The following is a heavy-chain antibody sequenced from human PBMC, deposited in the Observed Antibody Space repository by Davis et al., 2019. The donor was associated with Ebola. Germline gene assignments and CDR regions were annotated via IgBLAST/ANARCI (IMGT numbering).Heavy chain of an antibody. CDR2: IYYSGST. D-gene: IGHD6-19*01. Sequence: PGGSLRLSCTVSGGSISSSSYYWGWIRQPPGKGLEWIGSIYYSGSTYYNPSLKSRVTISVDTSKNQFSLKLSSVTAADTAVYYCARHRIMAGGHGHFDYWGQGTLVTVSS. V-gene: IGHV4-39*01. CDR3: ARHRIMAGGHGHFDY. CDR1: GGSISSSSYY. J-gene: IGHJ4*02.